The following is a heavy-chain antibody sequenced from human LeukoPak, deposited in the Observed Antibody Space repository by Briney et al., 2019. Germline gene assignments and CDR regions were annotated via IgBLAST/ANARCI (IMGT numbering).Heavy chain of an antibody. CDR1: GFTFSSCA. D-gene: IGHD6-19*01. CDR3: AKIAVAGTQYYGMDV. CDR2: ISYDGSNK. V-gene: IGHV3-30-3*02. Sequence: GGSLRLSCAASGFTFSSCAMHWVRQAPGKGLEWVAVISYDGSNKYYADSVKGRFTISRDNSKNTLYLQMNSLRAEDTAVYYCAKIAVAGTQYYGMDVWGQGTTVTVSS. J-gene: IGHJ6*02.